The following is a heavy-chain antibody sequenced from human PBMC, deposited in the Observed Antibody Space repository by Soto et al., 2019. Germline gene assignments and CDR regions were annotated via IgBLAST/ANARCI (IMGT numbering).Heavy chain of an antibody. V-gene: IGHV3-74*01. CDR1: GFTFSSYW. CDR2: INIDGSRI. CDR3: MRGGGDRYDGNGYLGRH. J-gene: IGHJ4*02. D-gene: IGHD3-22*01. Sequence: PGGSLRLSCAASGFTFSSYWMHWVRQAPGKGLEWVSRINIDGSRISYVDSVKGRCTISRDNAKNTFYMQMHSLRAEDTAVYYCMRGGGDRYDGNGYLGRHWGQGTLVTVSS.